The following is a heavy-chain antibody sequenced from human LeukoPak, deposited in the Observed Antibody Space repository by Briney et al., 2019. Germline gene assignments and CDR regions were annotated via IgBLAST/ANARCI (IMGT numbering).Heavy chain of an antibody. Sequence: GSSVKVSCKASGGTFSSYAISWVRQAPGQGLEWMGGIIPIFGTANYAQKFQGRVTITADESTSTAYMELSSLRSEDTAVYYCARDLRIVVVPAAMPFLGYWGQGTLVTVSS. D-gene: IGHD2-2*01. CDR2: IIPIFGTA. V-gene: IGHV1-69*01. J-gene: IGHJ4*02. CDR3: ARDLRIVVVPAAMPFLGY. CDR1: GGTFSSYA.